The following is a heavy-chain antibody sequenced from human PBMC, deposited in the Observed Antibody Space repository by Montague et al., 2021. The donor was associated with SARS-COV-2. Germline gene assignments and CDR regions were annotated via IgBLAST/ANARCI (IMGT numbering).Heavy chain of an antibody. Sequence: ETLSLTCAVHGGSFSTYSWNWIRQPPGKGLEWIGEIHHGGGTNYNPSLKSRVTISADTSKNQFSLKLTSVAAADTAVYYCARLGDGVVPSPILGVGPYYSYYYMDVWGKGTTVTASS. CDR3: ARLGDGVVPSPILGVGPYYSYYYMDV. D-gene: IGHD3-10*01. CDR2: IHHGGGT. V-gene: IGHV4-34*01. CDR1: GGSFSTYS. J-gene: IGHJ6*03.